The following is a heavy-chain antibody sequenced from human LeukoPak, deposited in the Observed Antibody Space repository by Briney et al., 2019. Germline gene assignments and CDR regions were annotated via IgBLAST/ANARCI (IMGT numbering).Heavy chain of an antibody. CDR3: ARGYGLSYYDSSGYNDY. V-gene: IGHV4-34*01. CDR2: INHSGST. D-gene: IGHD3-22*01. Sequence: SETLSLTCAVYGGSFSDYYWSWIRQPPGKGLEWIGEINHSGSTNYNPSLKSRVTISVDTSKNQFSLKLSSVTAADTAVYYCARGYGLSYYDSSGYNDYWGQGTLVTVSS. CDR1: GGSFSDYY. J-gene: IGHJ4*02.